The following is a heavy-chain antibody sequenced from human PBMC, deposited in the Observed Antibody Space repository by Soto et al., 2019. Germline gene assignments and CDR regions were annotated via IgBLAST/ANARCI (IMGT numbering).Heavy chain of an antibody. Sequence: QLQLQESGPGLVKPSETLSLTCSVSGGSISTSSYFWGWIRQPPGKGLEWVGAVHYSGSANYRSSLQSRVTISVDTSQNQFSLRLRSVTAADTAVYYCARHRWGSGSYSGLLDFWGQVALVTVSS. D-gene: IGHD3-10*01. CDR1: GGSISTSSYF. J-gene: IGHJ4*02. CDR2: VHYSGSA. CDR3: ARHRWGSGSYSGLLDF. V-gene: IGHV4-39*01.